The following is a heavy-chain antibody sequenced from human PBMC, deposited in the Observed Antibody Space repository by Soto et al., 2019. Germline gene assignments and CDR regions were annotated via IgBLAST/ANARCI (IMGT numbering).Heavy chain of an antibody. J-gene: IGHJ2*01. Sequence: QVQLVQSGAEVKKPGSSVKVSCKASGGTFSSYAISWVRQAPGQGLEWMGGIIPIFGTTNYAQKFQGRVTITADESTSTCYMELSSLRSEDPAVYYCARVVTVVKSFHYWYFDLWGRGTLVTVSS. CDR2: IIPIFGTT. V-gene: IGHV1-69*12. CDR1: GGTFSSYA. D-gene: IGHD2-15*01. CDR3: ARVVTVVKSFHYWYFDL.